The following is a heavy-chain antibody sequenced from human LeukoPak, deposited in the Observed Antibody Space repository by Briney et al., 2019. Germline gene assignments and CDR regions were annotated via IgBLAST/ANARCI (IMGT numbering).Heavy chain of an antibody. J-gene: IGHJ5*02. CDR1: GGSISSYY. D-gene: IGHD3-9*01. V-gene: IGHV4-59*01. CDR3: ARVTPSYDILTGYSLFGFDP. Sequence: SETPSLTCTVSGGSISSYYWSWIRQPPGKGLEWIGYIYYSGSTNYNPSLKSRVTISVDTSKNQFSLKLSSVTAADTAVYYCARVTPSYDILTGYSLFGFDPWGQGTLVTVSS. CDR2: IYYSGST.